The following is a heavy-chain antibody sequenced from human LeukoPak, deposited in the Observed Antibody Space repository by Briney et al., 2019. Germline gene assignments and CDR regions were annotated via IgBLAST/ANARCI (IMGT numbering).Heavy chain of an antibody. CDR1: GVSINSNYYY. Sequence: SETLSLTCTVSGVSINSNYYYWGWIRQPPGKGLEWIVYISYSGFTNYNPSLNSRVTISLDTSKNQFSLKLTSVTAADTAVYYCAGHHPRNTVDFWGQGTLVTVSS. CDR3: AGHHPRNTVDF. D-gene: IGHD2/OR15-2a*01. V-gene: IGHV4-61*05. J-gene: IGHJ4*02. CDR2: ISYSGFT.